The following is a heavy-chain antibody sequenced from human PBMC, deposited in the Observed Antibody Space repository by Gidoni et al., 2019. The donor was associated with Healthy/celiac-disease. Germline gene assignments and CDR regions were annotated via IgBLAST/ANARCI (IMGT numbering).Heavy chain of an antibody. CDR1: GGTFSSYA. V-gene: IGHV1-69*01. J-gene: IGHJ6*02. CDR2: IIPIFGTA. D-gene: IGHD3-10*01. CDR3: ARGLTMVRGVIRETYYYYGMDV. Sequence: QVQLVQSGAAVKTPGSSLQLSCKASGGTFSSYAISWVRQVPGQGLEWMGGIIPIFGTANYAQKFQGRVTITADESTSTAYMELSSLRSEDTAVYYCARGLTMVRGVIRETYYYYGMDVWGQGTTVTVSS.